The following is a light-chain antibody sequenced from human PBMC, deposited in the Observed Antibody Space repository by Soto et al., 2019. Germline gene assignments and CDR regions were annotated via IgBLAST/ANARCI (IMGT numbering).Light chain of an antibody. CDR3: CSFTSSSTFV. V-gene: IGLV2-14*01. J-gene: IGLJ1*01. CDR2: DVS. Sequence: QSALAQPASVSGSPGQSITISCTGTSSDVGRYNYVSWFQQHPGKAPKLMIYDVSNWPSGVSDRFSGSKSGNTASLTISGLQAEDEADYYCCSFTSSSTFVFGTGTKLTVL. CDR1: SSDVGRYNY.